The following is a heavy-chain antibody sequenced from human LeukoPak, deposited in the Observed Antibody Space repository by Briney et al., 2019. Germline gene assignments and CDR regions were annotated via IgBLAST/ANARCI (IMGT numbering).Heavy chain of an antibody. J-gene: IGHJ6*03. V-gene: IGHV4-4*09. CDR2: IYPSGSA. Sequence: SETLSLTCTVSGGSISSYYWSWIRQSPVKGLEWIGYIYPSGSALYNPSLESRVTISLDTSENQFSLELRSVTAADTAVYYCARRNHYFYYMDVWGKGTTVTVSS. CDR3: ARRNHYFYYMDV. CDR1: GGSISSYY.